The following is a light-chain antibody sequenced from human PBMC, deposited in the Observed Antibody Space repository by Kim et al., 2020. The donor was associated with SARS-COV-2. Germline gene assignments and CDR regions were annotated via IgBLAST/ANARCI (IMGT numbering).Light chain of an antibody. J-gene: IGLJ3*02. CDR1: SGSIASNY. Sequence: GKTVTISCTRSSGSIASNYVQGYQQRPGSSPTTVIYGDNQRPSGVPGRFSGSIDSSSNSASLTISGLQTEDEADYYCQSYDSTNQVFGGGTQLTVL. V-gene: IGLV6-57*01. CDR2: GDN. CDR3: QSYDSTNQV.